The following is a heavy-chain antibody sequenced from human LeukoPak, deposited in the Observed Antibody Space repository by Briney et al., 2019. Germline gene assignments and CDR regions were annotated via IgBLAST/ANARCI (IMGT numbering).Heavy chain of an antibody. CDR1: GYTFISYD. J-gene: IGHJ4*02. CDR3: AKVTSLYLYSTAWPDY. D-gene: IGHD6-19*01. CDR2: MNPITGNA. V-gene: IGHV1-8*03. Sequence: ASVKVSCKASGYTFISYDINWVRQATGQGLEWMGWMNPITGNAGYAQKFQGRVTITRNTSINTAYMELSSLRSEDTAVYYCAKVTSLYLYSTAWPDYWGQGTLVTVSS.